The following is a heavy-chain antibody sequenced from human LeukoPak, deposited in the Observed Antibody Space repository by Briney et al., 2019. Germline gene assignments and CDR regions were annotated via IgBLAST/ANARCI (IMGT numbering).Heavy chain of an antibody. V-gene: IGHV3-48*04. CDR3: TRDSGYEFDY. CDR1: GFTFSSYS. CDR2: IRSDTSTK. Sequence: GGSLRLSCVVSGFTFSSYSINWVRQAPGKGLEWVSYIRSDTSTKYYADSVKGRFTISRDNAKNSVYLQMNSLRAEDTAVYYCTRDSGYEFDYWGQGTLVTVSS. D-gene: IGHD5-12*01. J-gene: IGHJ4*02.